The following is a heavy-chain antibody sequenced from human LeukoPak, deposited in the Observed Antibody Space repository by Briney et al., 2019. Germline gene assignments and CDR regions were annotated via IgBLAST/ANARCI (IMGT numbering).Heavy chain of an antibody. CDR3: ARVKSGTVTEPDFDY. CDR1: GGSISSSSYY. J-gene: IGHJ4*02. V-gene: IGHV4-39*01. CDR2: IYYSGST. D-gene: IGHD4-17*01. Sequence: SETLSLTCTVSGGSISSSSYYWGWIRQPPGKGLEWIGSIYYSGSTYYNPSLKSRVTIDVDTSKNQFSLKLSSVTAADTAVYYCARVKSGTVTEPDFDYWGQGTLVTVSS.